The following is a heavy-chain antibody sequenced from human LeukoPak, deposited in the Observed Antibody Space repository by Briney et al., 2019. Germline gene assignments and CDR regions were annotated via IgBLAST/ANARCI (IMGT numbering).Heavy chain of an antibody. V-gene: IGHV1-69*13. CDR2: IIPIFGTA. Sequence: SVKVSCKASGGTFSSYAVSWVRQAPGQGLEWMGGIIPIFGTANYAQKFQGRVTITADESTSTAYMELSSLRSEDTAVYYCARDLDGTPAMVRSYKGIVDYWGQGTLVTVSS. CDR3: ARDLDGTPAMVRSYKGIVDY. J-gene: IGHJ4*02. CDR1: GGTFSSYA. D-gene: IGHD1-26*01.